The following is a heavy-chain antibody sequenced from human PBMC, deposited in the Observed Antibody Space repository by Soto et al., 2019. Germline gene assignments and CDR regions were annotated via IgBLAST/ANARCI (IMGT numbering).Heavy chain of an antibody. V-gene: IGHV3-23*01. CDR1: GFTFSSYA. D-gene: IGHD2-2*01. CDR2: ISGSGGST. J-gene: IGHJ6*02. Sequence: GGSLRLSCAASGFTFSSYAMSWVRQAPGKGLEWVSAISGSGGSTVYADSVKGRFTISRDNSKNTLYLQMNSLRAEDTAVYYCANPYCSSTSCYQYYYAMDVWGQGTTVTVYS. CDR3: ANPYCSSTSCYQYYYAMDV.